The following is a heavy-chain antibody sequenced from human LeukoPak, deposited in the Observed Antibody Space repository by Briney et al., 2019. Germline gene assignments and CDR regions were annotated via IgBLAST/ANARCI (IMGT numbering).Heavy chain of an antibody. D-gene: IGHD2-2*01. J-gene: IGHJ6*02. CDR3: ARVCSTSSYGMDV. Sequence: GGSLRLSCVASGITFSSNGMNWVRQAPGKGPEWVSYISSTGTSIYYADSAKGRFTISRDNAKNSLYLQMNSLRAEDTAVYYCARVCSTSSYGMDVWGQGTTVTVSS. V-gene: IGHV3-48*01. CDR2: ISSTGTSI. CDR1: GITFSSNG.